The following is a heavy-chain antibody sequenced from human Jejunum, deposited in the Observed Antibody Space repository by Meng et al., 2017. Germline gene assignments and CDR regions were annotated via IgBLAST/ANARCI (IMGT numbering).Heavy chain of an antibody. CDR1: GFTFSSYE. V-gene: IGHV3-48*03. CDR2: ITGSGSTK. D-gene: IGHD6-13*01. J-gene: IGHJ4*02. CDR3: AREGISSTWYYFDY. Sequence: GESLKISCAASGFTFSSYEMNWVRQAPGKGLEWVSYITGSGSTKYYADSVKGRFTISRDNAKNSLYLQMNSLRAEDTAVYYCAREGISSTWYYFDYWGQGTLVTVSS.